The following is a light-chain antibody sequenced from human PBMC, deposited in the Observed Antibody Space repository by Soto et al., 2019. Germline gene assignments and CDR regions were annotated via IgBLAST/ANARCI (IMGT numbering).Light chain of an antibody. V-gene: IGKV3-20*01. J-gene: IGKJ5*01. CDR2: RAS. CDR1: QSIRDNY. CDR3: QQYGGSPAT. Sequence: EIVLTQSPGTLSLSPGDRATLSCRASQSIRDNYLAWYRQKPGQAPGLLIYRASNRATGIPDRFSGSGSGKDFTLTISRLEPEDFVVYYCQQYGGSPATFGQGTRLEIK.